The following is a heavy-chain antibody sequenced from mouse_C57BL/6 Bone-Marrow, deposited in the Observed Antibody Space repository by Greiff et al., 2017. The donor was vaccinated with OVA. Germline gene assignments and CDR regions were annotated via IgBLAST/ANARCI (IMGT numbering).Heavy chain of an antibody. CDR2: IDPSDSYT. V-gene: IGHV1-69*01. CDR1: GYTFTSYW. Sequence: QVQLQQPGAELVMPGASVKLSCKASGYTFTSYWMHWVKQRPGQGLEWIGEIDPSDSYTNYNQKFKGKSTLTVDKSSSTAYMRLSSLTSEDSAVYYCARMGYAMDYWGQGTSVTVSS. CDR3: ARMGYAMDY. J-gene: IGHJ4*01.